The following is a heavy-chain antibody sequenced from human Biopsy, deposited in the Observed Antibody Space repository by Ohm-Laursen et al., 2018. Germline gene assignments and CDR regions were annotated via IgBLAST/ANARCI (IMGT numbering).Heavy chain of an antibody. V-gene: IGHV1-18*01. CDR1: GYSFSNYG. CDR3: ARGEVTFGELIVSLDS. J-gene: IGHJ4*02. D-gene: IGHD3-16*02. Sequence: GASVKVSCKVSGYSFSNYGISWVRQAPGQGLEWMGWISDYSGKTNYAQKFQGRVTMTTDTSTSTVYMELTSLRSDDTAVYYCARGEVTFGELIVSLDSWGQGTLVTVSS. CDR2: ISDYSGKT.